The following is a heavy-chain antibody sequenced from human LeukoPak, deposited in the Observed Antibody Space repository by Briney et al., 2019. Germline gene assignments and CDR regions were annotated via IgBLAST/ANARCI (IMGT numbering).Heavy chain of an antibody. CDR2: INPNSGGT. CDR1: GYTFTSYY. Sequence: ASVKVSCKASGYTFTSYYMHWVRQAPGQGLEWMGRINPNSGGTNYAQKFQGRVTMTRDTSTSTAYMELNRLRSDDTAVYYCARDYIYDCNYFDPWGQGTLVTVSS. D-gene: IGHD5/OR15-5a*01. J-gene: IGHJ5*02. CDR3: ARDYIYDCNYFDP. V-gene: IGHV1-2*06.